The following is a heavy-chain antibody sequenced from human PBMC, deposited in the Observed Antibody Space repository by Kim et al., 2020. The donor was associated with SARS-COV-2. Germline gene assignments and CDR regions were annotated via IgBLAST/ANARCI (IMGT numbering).Heavy chain of an antibody. D-gene: IGHD2-15*01. CDR3: AREYGGNLGY. V-gene: IGHV3-48*01. Sequence: IYYADSEKGRFTISRDNAKNSLYLQMNSLRAEDTAVYYCAREYGGNLGYWGQGTLVTVSS. J-gene: IGHJ4*02. CDR2: I.